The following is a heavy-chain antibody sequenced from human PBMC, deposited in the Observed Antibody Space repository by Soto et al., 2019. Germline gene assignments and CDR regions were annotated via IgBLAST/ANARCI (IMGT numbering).Heavy chain of an antibody. V-gene: IGHV5-51*01. CDR2: IYPGDSDT. Sequence: GESLKISCKGSGYSFTSYKIGWVRQMPGKGLEWMGIIYPGDSDTRYSPSFQGQVTISADKSTSTAYLQWSSLKASDTAMYYCARHATYYDTLSGYYFDYWGQGTLVTVSS. J-gene: IGHJ4*02. CDR1: GYSFTSYK. D-gene: IGHD3-9*01. CDR3: ARHATYYDTLSGYYFDY.